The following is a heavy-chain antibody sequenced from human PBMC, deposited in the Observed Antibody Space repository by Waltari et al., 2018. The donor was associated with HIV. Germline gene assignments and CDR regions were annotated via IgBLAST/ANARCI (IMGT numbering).Heavy chain of an antibody. CDR1: GYTFTGYY. Sequence: QVQLVQSGAEVKKPGASVKVSCKASGYTFTGYYMHWVRQAPGQGLEWMGWINPNIGGTNYAQKFQGMVTMTRDTSISTAYMELSRLRSDDTAVYYCATALYSSSSAGSIDYWGQGTLVTVSS. J-gene: IGHJ4*02. CDR2: INPNIGGT. CDR3: ATALYSSSSAGSIDY. V-gene: IGHV1-2*02. D-gene: IGHD6-6*01.